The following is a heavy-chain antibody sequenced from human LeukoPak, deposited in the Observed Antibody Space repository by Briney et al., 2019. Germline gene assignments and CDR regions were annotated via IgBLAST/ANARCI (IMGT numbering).Heavy chain of an antibody. CDR2: INHSGST. D-gene: IGHD4-23*01. Sequence: PSETLSLTCAVYGGSFSGYYWSWLRQPPGKGLEWIGEINHSGSTNYNPSLKSRVTISVDTSKNQFSLKLSSVTAADTAVYYCARDGAYGGNSTGGYWGQGTLVTVSS. CDR1: GGSFSGYY. J-gene: IGHJ4*02. V-gene: IGHV4-34*01. CDR3: ARDGAYGGNSTGGY.